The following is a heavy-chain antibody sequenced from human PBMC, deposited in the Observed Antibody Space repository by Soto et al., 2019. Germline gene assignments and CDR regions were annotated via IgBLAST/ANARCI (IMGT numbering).Heavy chain of an antibody. CDR3: TRGGIDVVVPAAQGFFYYGMDV. D-gene: IGHD2-2*01. V-gene: IGHV3-49*04. CDR2: IRSETFGGTA. CDR1: GFVFGDYA. J-gene: IGHJ6*02. Sequence: PGGSLRLSCITSGFVFGDYAMIWVRQAPGKGLEWVAFIRSETFGGTADYAASVKGRFTVSRDDSKRITYLQMSSPKSEDTAVYFCTRGGIDVVVPAAQGFFYYGMDVWGQGTTVTVSS.